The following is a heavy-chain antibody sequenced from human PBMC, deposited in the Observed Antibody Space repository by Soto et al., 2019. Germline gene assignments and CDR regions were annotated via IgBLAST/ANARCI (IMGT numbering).Heavy chain of an antibody. CDR2: IDESGDS. J-gene: IGHJ4*02. Sequence: SETLSLTCTVSGGPIRSSSHYWGWIRQSPGTGLEWIGSIDESGDSYYNPSLKSRVNIFVDTSKNQFSLKLISVTGADSAIYYCAREGGYVDYWGQGTLVTVSS. CDR1: GGPIRSSSHY. D-gene: IGHD1-1*01. CDR3: AREGGYVDY. V-gene: IGHV4-39*02.